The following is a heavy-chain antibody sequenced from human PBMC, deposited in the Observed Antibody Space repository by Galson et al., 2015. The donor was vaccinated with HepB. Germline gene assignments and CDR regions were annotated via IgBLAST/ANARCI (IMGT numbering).Heavy chain of an antibody. CDR3: ARHNSGSYFFSGTPQMDV. Sequence: SLRLSCAASGFTFSSYGMHWVRQAPGKGLEWVSVIYSGGSTYYADSVKGRFTISRDNSKNTLYLQMNSLRAEDTAVYYCARHNSGSYFFSGTPQMDVWGQGTTVTVSS. J-gene: IGHJ6*02. CDR2: IYSGGST. D-gene: IGHD1-26*01. CDR1: GFTFSSYG. V-gene: IGHV3-53*01.